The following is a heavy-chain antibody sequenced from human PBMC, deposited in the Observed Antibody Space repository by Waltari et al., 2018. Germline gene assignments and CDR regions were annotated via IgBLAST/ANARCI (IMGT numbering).Heavy chain of an antibody. D-gene: IGHD3-10*01. Sequence: QVQLVESGGGVVQPGRSLRLSCAASGFTCSSYAMPWVRQAPGQGLEWVAVISYDGSNKYYADSVKGRFTISRDNSKNTLYLQMNSLRAEDTAVYYCAREGGSGSYAAYYYYMDVWGKGTTVTISS. CDR3: AREGGSGSYAAYYYYMDV. CDR1: GFTCSSYA. J-gene: IGHJ6*03. CDR2: ISYDGSNK. V-gene: IGHV3-30-3*01.